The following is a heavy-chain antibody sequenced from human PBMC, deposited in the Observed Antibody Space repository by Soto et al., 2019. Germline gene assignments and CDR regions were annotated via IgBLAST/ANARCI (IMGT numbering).Heavy chain of an antibody. CDR1: GASISGYH. CDR3: ARGFAIAWYTSHFDY. V-gene: IGHV4-59*08. CDR2: ISYSGAT. Sequence: QVQLQESGPGLVKPSETLSLTCTVSGASISGYHWSWIRQPPGKGLECLGYISYSGATNYNPSLKSRVTMSLDTPKTQFSLQLNSVTAAATAVYYCARGFAIAWYTSHFDYWRQGPLVTVSS. J-gene: IGHJ4*02. D-gene: IGHD6-13*01.